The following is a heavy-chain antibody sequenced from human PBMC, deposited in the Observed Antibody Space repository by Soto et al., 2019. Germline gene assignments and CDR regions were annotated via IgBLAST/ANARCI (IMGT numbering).Heavy chain of an antibody. Sequence: SETLSLTCTVSGGSISSYYWNWIRQPPGKGLEWVGYIYYSGTTNYNPSLEGRVTMSVDTSKNQFSLKLTSVTAADTAVYYCARTGGYYTYFFDYWGQGSLVTVSS. CDR1: GGSISSYY. CDR3: ARTGGYYTYFFDY. CDR2: IYYSGTT. D-gene: IGHD3-3*01. J-gene: IGHJ4*02. V-gene: IGHV4-59*01.